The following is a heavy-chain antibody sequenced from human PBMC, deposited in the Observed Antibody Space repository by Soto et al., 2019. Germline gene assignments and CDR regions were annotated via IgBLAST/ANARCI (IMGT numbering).Heavy chain of an antibody. J-gene: IGHJ4*02. CDR1: GFSFNNYA. CDR2: ISDSGST. D-gene: IGHD2-2*01. Sequence: EVQLLESGGGLVQPGGSLRLSCAASGFSFNNYAMNWVRQAPGQGLEWVSTISDSGSTYYADSVKGRFTISRDNSKNTRYLQMKSLRAEDTAVYFCAKDVGGHYCTPTSCLYFFHSWGRGTLVTVSS. CDR3: AKDVGGHYCTPTSCLYFFHS. V-gene: IGHV3-23*01.